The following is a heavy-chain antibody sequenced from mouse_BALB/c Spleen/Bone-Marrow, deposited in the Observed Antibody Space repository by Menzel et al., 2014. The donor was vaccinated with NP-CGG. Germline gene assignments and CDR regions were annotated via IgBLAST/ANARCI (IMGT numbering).Heavy chain of an antibody. J-gene: IGHJ2*01. D-gene: IGHD1-1*01. V-gene: IGHV14-3*02. Sequence: VQLQQSGAELVKPGASVKLSCTASGFNIKDTYMHWVKQRPEQGLEWIGRIDPANGNTKYDPKFQGKATITADTSSNTAYLQLSSLTSEDTAVYYCANGSSYDYFDYWGQGTTLTVSS. CDR3: ANGSSYDYFDY. CDR1: GFNIKDTY. CDR2: IDPANGNT.